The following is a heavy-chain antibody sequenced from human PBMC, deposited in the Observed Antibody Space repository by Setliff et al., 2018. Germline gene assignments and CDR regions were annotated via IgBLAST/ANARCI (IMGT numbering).Heavy chain of an antibody. CDR3: ARVAMGASCSGTSCQKYRFDY. V-gene: IGHV3-23*01. D-gene: IGHD2-2*01. Sequence: GGSLRLSCGVSGITFSSYAMSWVRQAPGKGLEWVSAISGSGGGTPYADSVKGRFTISRDNSKSTLYLQMNSLRTEDTAVYFCARVAMGASCSGTSCQKYRFDYWGQGALVTVSS. CDR2: ISGSGGGT. J-gene: IGHJ4*02. CDR1: GITFSSYA.